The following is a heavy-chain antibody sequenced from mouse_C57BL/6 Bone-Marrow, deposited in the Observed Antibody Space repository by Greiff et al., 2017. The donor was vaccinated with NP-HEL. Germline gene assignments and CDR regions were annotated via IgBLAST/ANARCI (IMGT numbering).Heavy chain of an antibody. V-gene: IGHV5-4*01. CDR2: ISDGGSYT. J-gene: IGHJ4*01. CDR3: ARDLYYAMDY. Sequence: EVQLVESGGGLVKPGGSLKLSCAASGFTFSSYAMSWVRQTPETRLEWVATISDGGSYTYYPDNVKGRFTISRDNAKNNLYLQMSHLKSEDTAMYYCARDLYYAMDYWGQGTSVTVSS. CDR1: GFTFSSYA.